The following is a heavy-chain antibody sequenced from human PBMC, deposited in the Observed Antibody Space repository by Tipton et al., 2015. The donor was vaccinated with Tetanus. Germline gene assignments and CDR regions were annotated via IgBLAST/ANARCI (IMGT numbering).Heavy chain of an antibody. V-gene: IGHV4-39*01. CDR2: IYYSGST. D-gene: IGHD2-21*02. Sequence: TLSLTCTVSGDSISSSNYYWGWIRQPPGKGLEWIGSIYYSGSTYYNPSLRSRVTMSVDTSKIQFSLKLSSVTAADTAVYYRARLSSTANDAHAFDIWGQGTMVTVSS. J-gene: IGHJ3*02. CDR3: ARLSSTANDAHAFDI. CDR1: GDSISSSNYY.